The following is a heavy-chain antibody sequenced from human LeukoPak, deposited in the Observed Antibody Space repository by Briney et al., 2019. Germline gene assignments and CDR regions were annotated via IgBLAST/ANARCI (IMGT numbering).Heavy chain of an antibody. V-gene: IGHV4-39*07. J-gene: IGHJ4*02. CDR1: GGSISSSSYY. CDR3: ARFQRGGGSGSYHFDY. Sequence: SETLSLTCTVSGGSISSSSYYWGWIRQPPGKGLEWIGSIYYSGSTYYNPSLKSRVTISVDTSKNQFSLKLSSVTAADTAVYYCARFQRGGGSGSYHFDYWGQGTLVTVSS. CDR2: IYYSGST. D-gene: IGHD3-10*01.